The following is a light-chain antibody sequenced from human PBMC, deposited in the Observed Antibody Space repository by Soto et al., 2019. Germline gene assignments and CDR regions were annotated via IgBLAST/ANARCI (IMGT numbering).Light chain of an antibody. CDR1: SSNIGSNA. CDR3: AAWDDSLNGLV. Sequence: QSVLTQPPSASGTPGQRVTISCSGSSSNIGSNAVNWYQQVPGTAPKLLIYNNNQRPSGVPDRFSGSKSGTSASLAISGLQFDDEADYYCAAWDDSLNGLVFGGGTKLTVL. V-gene: IGLV1-44*01. J-gene: IGLJ3*02. CDR2: NNN.